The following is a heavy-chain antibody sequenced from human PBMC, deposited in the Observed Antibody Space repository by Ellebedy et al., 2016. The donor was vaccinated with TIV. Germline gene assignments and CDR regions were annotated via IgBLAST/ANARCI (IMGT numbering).Heavy chain of an antibody. V-gene: IGHV3-73*01. CDR3: TRHSYYFYSSGYLYP. Sequence: GESLKISCAASGLTFSGSAIHWVRQASGKGLEWVGRIRSKANSYATSYAASVNGRFTISRDDSKNTAYLQMNSLKTEDTAVYYCTRHSYYFYSSGYLYPWGQGTLVTVSS. CDR2: IRSKANSYAT. CDR1: GLTFSGSA. D-gene: IGHD3-22*01. J-gene: IGHJ5*02.